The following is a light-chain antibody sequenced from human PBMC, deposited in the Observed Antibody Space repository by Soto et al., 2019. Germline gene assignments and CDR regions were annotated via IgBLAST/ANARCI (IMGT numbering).Light chain of an antibody. Sequence: ETVMTQSPATLSVSPGDRATLSCRASQSVSSKLAWYQLKPGQAHRLLIYDASTRATGIPDRFSGSGSGTEFTLTISSLQSEDFAVYCCQQYNNWPQTVGQGTKVDIK. J-gene: IGKJ1*01. V-gene: IGKV3-15*01. CDR1: QSVSSK. CDR3: QQYNNWPQT. CDR2: DAS.